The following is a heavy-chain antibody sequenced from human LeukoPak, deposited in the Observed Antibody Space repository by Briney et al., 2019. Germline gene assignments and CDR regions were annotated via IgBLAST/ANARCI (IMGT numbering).Heavy chain of an antibody. CDR1: GGTFSSYA. Sequence: GASVKVSCTASGGTFSSYAISWVRQAPGQGLEWMGGIIPIFGTANYAQKFQGRVTITADESTSTAYMELSSLRSEDTAVYYCARGGWLTYNWFDPWGQGTLVTVSS. V-gene: IGHV1-69*13. J-gene: IGHJ5*02. D-gene: IGHD3-22*01. CDR3: ARGGWLTYNWFDP. CDR2: IIPIFGTA.